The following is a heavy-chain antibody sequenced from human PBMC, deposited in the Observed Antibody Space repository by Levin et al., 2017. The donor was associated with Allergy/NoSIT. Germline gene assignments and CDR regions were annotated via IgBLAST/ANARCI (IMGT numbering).Heavy chain of an antibody. Sequence: PSETLSLTCTVSGGSISAYYWSWIRQPAGKGLEWLGRIYSSGSTNYNPSLKSRVIMSVDMSKNQFSLRLSSVAAADTAVYYCARGGVSTGWFDFWRQGTLAIVSS. CDR2: IYSSGST. D-gene: IGHD2-8*02. V-gene: IGHV4-4*07. J-gene: IGHJ4*02. CDR3: ARGGVSTGWFDF. CDR1: GGSISAYY.